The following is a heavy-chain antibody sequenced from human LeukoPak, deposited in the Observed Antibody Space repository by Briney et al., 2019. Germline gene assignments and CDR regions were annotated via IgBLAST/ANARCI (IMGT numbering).Heavy chain of an antibody. V-gene: IGHV3-23*01. Sequence: GSLRLSCAASGLIFSSYAMSWVRQAPGKGLEWVSAISGSGGSTYYADSVKGRFTISRDNSKNTVYLEMNSLRPEDTAVYYCAKIFSYGQGYLYYLGQGTLVTVSS. D-gene: IGHD3-16*01. CDR2: ISGSGGST. CDR1: GLIFSSYA. CDR3: AKIFSYGQGYLYY. J-gene: IGHJ4*02.